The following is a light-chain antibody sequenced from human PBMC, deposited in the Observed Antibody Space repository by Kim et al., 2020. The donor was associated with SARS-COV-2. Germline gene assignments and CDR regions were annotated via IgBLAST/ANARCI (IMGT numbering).Light chain of an antibody. CDR2: AAS. CDR3: QQYNSYPRT. J-gene: IGKJ1*01. V-gene: IGKV1-16*01. CDR1: QGLTKD. Sequence: ASVGARFTITCLASQGLTKDLAWFQQKPGKAPKSLIYAASILQSGVPSRFSGSGSGTDFTLTISSLQPEDFATYYCQQYNSYPRTFAQGTKVDIK.